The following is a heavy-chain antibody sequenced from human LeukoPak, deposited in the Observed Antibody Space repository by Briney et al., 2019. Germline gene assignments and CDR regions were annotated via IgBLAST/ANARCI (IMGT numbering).Heavy chain of an antibody. CDR2: ISGSGGNT. V-gene: IGHV3-23*01. D-gene: IGHD3-10*01. J-gene: IGHJ6*02. Sequence: PGGSLRLSCVASGFTFSTDVMSWVRQAPGKGLECVSAISGSGGNTYYADSVKGRFTISRDNSKNMLYLQMNSLRAEDTAVYYCAKVSGRIQIWPQPFGDGMDVWGQGTTVTVSS. CDR3: AKVSGRIQIWPQPFGDGMDV. CDR1: GFTFSTDV.